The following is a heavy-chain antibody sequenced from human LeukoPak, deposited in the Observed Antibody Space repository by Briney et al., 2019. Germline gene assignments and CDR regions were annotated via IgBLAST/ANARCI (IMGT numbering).Heavy chain of an antibody. CDR1: GGSFSGYY. CDR3: ARAELVPSPFDY. CDR2: INHSGST. J-gene: IGHJ4*02. Sequence: SETLSLTCAVYGGSFSGYYWSWIRQPPGKGLEWIGEINHSGSTNYNPSLKSRVTLSVDTSKNQFSLKLSSVTAADTAVYYCARAELVPSPFDYWGQGTLVTVPS. D-gene: IGHD6-13*01. V-gene: IGHV4-34*01.